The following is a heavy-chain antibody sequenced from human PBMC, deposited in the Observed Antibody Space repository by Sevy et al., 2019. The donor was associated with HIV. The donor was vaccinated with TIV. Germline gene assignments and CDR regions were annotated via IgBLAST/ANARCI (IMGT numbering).Heavy chain of an antibody. V-gene: IGHV4-34*01. CDR3: ARGRIVVQGVIITYYYYGMDV. J-gene: IGHJ6*02. CDR2: INHSGST. CDR1: GGSFSGYY. Sequence: SETLSLTCAVYGGSFSGYYWSWIRQPPGKGLEWIGEINHSGSTNYNPSVKSRVTISVDTSKNQFSLKLSSVTAADTAVYYCARGRIVVQGVIITYYYYGMDVWGQGTTVTVSS. D-gene: IGHD3-10*01.